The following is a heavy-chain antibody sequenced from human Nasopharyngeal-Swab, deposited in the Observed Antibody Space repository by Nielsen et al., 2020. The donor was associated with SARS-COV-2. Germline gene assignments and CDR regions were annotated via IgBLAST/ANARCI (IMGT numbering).Heavy chain of an antibody. Sequence: WIRQPPGKGLEWIGEINHSGSTNYNPSLKSRVTISVDTSKNQFSLKLSSVTAADTAVYYCAREGRIIQLWSGGFDPWGQGTLDTVSS. J-gene: IGHJ5*02. CDR2: INHSGST. V-gene: IGHV4-34*01. CDR3: AREGRIIQLWSGGFDP. D-gene: IGHD5-18*01.